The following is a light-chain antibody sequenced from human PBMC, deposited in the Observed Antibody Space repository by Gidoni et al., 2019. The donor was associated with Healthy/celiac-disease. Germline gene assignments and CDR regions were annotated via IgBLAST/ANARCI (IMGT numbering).Light chain of an antibody. CDR1: QSVSSSY. CDR2: GAS. CDR3: QQYGSSWVT. V-gene: IGKV3-20*01. J-gene: IGKJ3*01. Sequence: EIVLTQSPGTLSLFPGERATLSCRASQSVSSSYLAWYQQKPGQAPRRLIYGASSRATGIPDRFSCRGSGTDFTLTISRLEPEDFAVYYCQQYGSSWVTFGPGTKVDIK.